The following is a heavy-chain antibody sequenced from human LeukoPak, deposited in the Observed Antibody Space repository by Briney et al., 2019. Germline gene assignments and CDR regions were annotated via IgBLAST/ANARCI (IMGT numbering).Heavy chain of an antibody. CDR2: INPNSGGT. Sequence: ASVKVSCKASGYTFTTYYMHWVRQAPGQGLEWMGWINPNSGGTNYAQKFQGRVTMTGDTSISTAYMELSRLRSDDTAVYYCARAFTGYSSSWYAYWGQGTLVTVSS. J-gene: IGHJ4*02. V-gene: IGHV1-2*02. CDR3: ARAFTGYSSSWYAY. CDR1: GYTFTTYY. D-gene: IGHD6-13*01.